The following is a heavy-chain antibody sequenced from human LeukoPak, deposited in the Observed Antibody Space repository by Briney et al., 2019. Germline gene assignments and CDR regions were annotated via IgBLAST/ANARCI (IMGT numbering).Heavy chain of an antibody. V-gene: IGHV1-46*01. D-gene: IGHD3-16*01. J-gene: IGHJ5*02. Sequence: ASVKVSCKASGYTFTNYYIHWVRQAPGQGLEWMGMINPSGGSTTYAQKFQGRVTMTRDTSTSTVYMELSSLRSDDTAVYYCARGPPRYQLNLYFDPWGQGTQVTVSS. CDR2: INPSGGST. CDR1: GYTFTNYY. CDR3: ARGPPRYQLNLYFDP.